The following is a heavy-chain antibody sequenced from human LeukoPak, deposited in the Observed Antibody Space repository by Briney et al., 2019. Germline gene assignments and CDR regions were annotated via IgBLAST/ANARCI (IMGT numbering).Heavy chain of an antibody. Sequence: PGGSLRLSCAASGFTFSSYWMHWVRQAPGKGLVWVSRINTDASSTNYADSVKGRFTISRDNAKNTMYLQMNSLRAEDTAVYYCARDPAGAFDIWGQGTMVTVSS. V-gene: IGHV3-74*01. CDR3: ARDPAGAFDI. J-gene: IGHJ3*02. CDR2: INTDASST. CDR1: GFTFSSYW.